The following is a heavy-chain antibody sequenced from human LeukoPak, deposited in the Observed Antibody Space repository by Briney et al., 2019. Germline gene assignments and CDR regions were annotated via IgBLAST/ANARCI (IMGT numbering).Heavy chain of an antibody. CDR2: IRSDGSNK. V-gene: IGHV3-30*02. CDR3: AKDWGSSRLGELSLLNYYYYYMDV. D-gene: IGHD3-16*02. CDR1: GFSFSSYG. Sequence: GGSLRLSCAGSGFSFSSYGMHWVRQAPGKGLEWMAFIRSDGSNKYYADSVKGRFTISGDNSKNTLYLQMNSLRAEDTAVYYCAKDWGSSRLGELSLLNYYYYYMDVWGKGTTVTVSS. J-gene: IGHJ6*03.